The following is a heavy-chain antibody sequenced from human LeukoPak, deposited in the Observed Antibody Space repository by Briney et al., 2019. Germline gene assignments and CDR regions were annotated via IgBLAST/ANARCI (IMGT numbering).Heavy chain of an antibody. V-gene: IGHV1-58*02. J-gene: IGHJ4*02. CDR2: IVVGSGNT. CDR1: GFTFTSSA. D-gene: IGHD1-26*01. Sequence: ASVKVSCKASGFTFTSSAMQWVRQARGQRLEWIGWIVVGSGNTNYAQKFQERVTITRDMSTSTAYMELSSLRSEDTAVYYCAREADSGSYNYWGQGTLVTVSS. CDR3: AREADSGSYNY.